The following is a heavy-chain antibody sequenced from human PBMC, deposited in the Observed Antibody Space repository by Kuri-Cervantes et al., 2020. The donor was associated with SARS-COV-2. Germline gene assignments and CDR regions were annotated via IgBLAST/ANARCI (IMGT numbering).Heavy chain of an antibody. D-gene: IGHD5-12*01. CDR3: ARAGTASGYDQYYYYYYGMDV. CDR1: GFTCSSYW. Sequence: GESLKISCAASGFTCSSYWMHWVRQAPGKGLVWVSRINSDGSSTSYADSVKGRFTISRDNAKNTLYLQMNSLRAEDTAVYYCARAGTASGYDQYYYYYYGMDVWGQGTTVTVSS. CDR2: INSDGSST. V-gene: IGHV3-74*01. J-gene: IGHJ6*02.